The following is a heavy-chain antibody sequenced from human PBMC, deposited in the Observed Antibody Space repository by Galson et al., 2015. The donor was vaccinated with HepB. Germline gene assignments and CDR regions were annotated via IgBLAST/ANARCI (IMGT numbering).Heavy chain of an antibody. CDR3: ARDGRFVPAAIWGDYYYGVDS. D-gene: IGHD2-2*02. Sequence: SVKVSCKASGYTFTSDGISWVRQAPGQGLEWMGWTSAYNGNTNYAQKFEGRVTMTTDTFTSTAYMELRSLISDDTAVYYCARDGRFVPAAIWGDYYYGVDSWGQGTTVTVSS. J-gene: IGHJ6*02. CDR1: GYTFTSDG. CDR2: TSAYNGNT. V-gene: IGHV1-18*04.